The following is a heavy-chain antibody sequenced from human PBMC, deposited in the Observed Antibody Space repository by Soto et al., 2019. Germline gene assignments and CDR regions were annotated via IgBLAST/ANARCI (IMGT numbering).Heavy chain of an antibody. D-gene: IGHD6-13*01. CDR1: GYSFTSYW. V-gene: IGHV5-51*01. J-gene: IGHJ6*02. CDR3: ATTLRSSSWERNYYYYGMDV. Sequence: GESLKISCKGSGYSFTSYWIGWVRQMPGKGLEWMGIIYPGDSDTRYSPSFQGQVTISADKSISTAYLQWSSLKASDTAMYYCATTLRSSSWERNYYYYGMDVWGQGTTVTVSS. CDR2: IYPGDSDT.